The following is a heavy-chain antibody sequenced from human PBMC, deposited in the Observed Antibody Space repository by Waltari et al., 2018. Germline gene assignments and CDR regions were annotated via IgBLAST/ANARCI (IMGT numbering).Heavy chain of an antibody. CDR2: IKRKTDGGTT. Sequence: EVQLVESGGGLVKPGGSLRLSCAASGFTFSTAWMSWVRQAPGKGLEWVGHIKRKTDGGTTDYAAPVKGRFTISRDDSKNTLYLQMNSLKTEDTAVYNCAAAAHYYGMDVWGQGTTVTVSS. CDR3: AAAAHYYGMDV. CDR1: GFTFSTAW. D-gene: IGHD6-25*01. V-gene: IGHV3-15*01. J-gene: IGHJ6*02.